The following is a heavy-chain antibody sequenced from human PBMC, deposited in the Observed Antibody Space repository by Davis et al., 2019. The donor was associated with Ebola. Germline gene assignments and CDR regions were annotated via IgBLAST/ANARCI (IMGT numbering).Heavy chain of an antibody. CDR3: AKNVIYYYDSSDDY. J-gene: IGHJ4*02. Sequence: GESLKISCAASGSTFSSYAMSWVRQAPGKGLEWVSTISGSGGSTYYADSVKGRFTISRDNSKNTLYLQMNSLRAEDTAVYYCAKNVIYYYDSSDDYWGQGTLVTVSS. CDR1: GSTFSSYA. V-gene: IGHV3-23*01. D-gene: IGHD3-22*01. CDR2: ISGSGGST.